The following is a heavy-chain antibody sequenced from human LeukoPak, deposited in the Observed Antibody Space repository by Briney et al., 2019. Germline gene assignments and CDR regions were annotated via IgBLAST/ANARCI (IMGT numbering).Heavy chain of an antibody. D-gene: IGHD6-19*01. J-gene: IGHJ6*03. CDR3: AKDQYSSGWYAVSLYEVYYYYYMDV. V-gene: IGHV3-48*03. CDR2: ISSSGSTI. Sequence: TGGSLRLSCAASGFTFSSYEMNWVRQAPGKGLEWVSYISSSGSTIYYADSVKGRFTISRDNSKNTLYLQMNSLRAEDTAVYYCAKDQYSSGWYAVSLYEVYYYYYMDVWGKGTTVTVSS. CDR1: GFTFSSYE.